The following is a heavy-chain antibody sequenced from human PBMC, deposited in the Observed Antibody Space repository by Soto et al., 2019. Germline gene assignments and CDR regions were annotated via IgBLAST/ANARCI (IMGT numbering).Heavy chain of an antibody. D-gene: IGHD3-10*01. V-gene: IGHV3-21*01. J-gene: IGHJ4*02. CDR3: ARDSNLWFGGHNSKL. CDR1: GFTFSSYS. Sequence: LRLSCAASGFTFSSYSMNWVRQAPGKGLEWVSSISSSSSYIYYADSVKGRFTISRDNAKNSLYLQMNSLRAEDTAVYYCARDSNLWFGGHNSKLWGQGTPVTVSS. CDR2: ISSSSSYI.